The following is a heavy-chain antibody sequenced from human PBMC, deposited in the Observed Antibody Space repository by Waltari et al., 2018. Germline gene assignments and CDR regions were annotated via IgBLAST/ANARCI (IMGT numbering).Heavy chain of an antibody. Sequence: QVQLQQWGAGLLKPSETLSLTCAVYGGSFSGYYWSWIRQPPGKGLEWIGEINHSGSTNYNPSLKSRVTISVDTSKNQFSLKLSSVTAADTAVYYCARVIVGPAAIIYYYYYYYMDVWGKGTTVTISS. V-gene: IGHV4-34*01. CDR3: ARVIVGPAAIIYYYYYYYMDV. J-gene: IGHJ6*03. CDR2: INHSGST. D-gene: IGHD2-2*01. CDR1: GGSFSGYY.